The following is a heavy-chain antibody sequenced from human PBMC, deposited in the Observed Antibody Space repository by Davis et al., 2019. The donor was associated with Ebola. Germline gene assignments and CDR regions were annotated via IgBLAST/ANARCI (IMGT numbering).Heavy chain of an antibody. V-gene: IGHV3-23*01. D-gene: IGHD4-17*01. J-gene: IGHJ4*02. Sequence: GESLKISCAASGFTFSSSWMSWVRQAPGKGLEWVSAISGSGGSTYYADSVKGRFTISRDNSKNTLYLQMNSLRAEDTAVYYCARHDYGDSHFDYWGQGTLVTVSS. CDR3: ARHDYGDSHFDY. CDR1: GFTFSSSW. CDR2: ISGSGGST.